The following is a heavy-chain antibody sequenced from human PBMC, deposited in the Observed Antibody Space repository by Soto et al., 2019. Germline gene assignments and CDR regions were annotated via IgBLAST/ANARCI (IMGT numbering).Heavy chain of an antibody. CDR2: ISYDGTNK. J-gene: IGHJ6*02. Sequence: QVQLVESGGGVVQPGRSLRLSCAASGFTFSHYGMHWVRQAPGKGLEWVAVISYDGTNKYYADSVKGRFTISRDNSKNTMNLQMNSLRAEDTAVYDCAKDGGWLPGYYYYGMDVWGQGTTVTVSS. CDR1: GFTFSHYG. V-gene: IGHV3-30*18. CDR3: AKDGGWLPGYYYYGMDV. D-gene: IGHD6-19*01.